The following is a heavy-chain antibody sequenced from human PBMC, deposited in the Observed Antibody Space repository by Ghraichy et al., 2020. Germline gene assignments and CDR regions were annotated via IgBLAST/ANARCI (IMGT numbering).Heavy chain of an antibody. V-gene: IGHV3-43D*03. Sequence: GGSLRLSCVASGFTFDDSGMHWVRQVSGKGLEWVSLISWDGGNMYYADSVKGRFTISRDNSKKSLFLQMNSLRVEDTALYYCARDLDRSVAGSADGLASWGQRTLVTVSS. CDR1: GFTFDDSG. CDR3: ARDLDRSVAGSADGLAS. D-gene: IGHD6-19*01. CDR2: ISWDGGNM. J-gene: IGHJ5*01.